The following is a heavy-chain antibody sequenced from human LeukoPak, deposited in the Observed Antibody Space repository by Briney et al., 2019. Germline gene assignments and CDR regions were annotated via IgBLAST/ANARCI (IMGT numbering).Heavy chain of an antibody. Sequence: GGSLRLSCAASGFTFSSYWMHWVRQAPGKGLVWVSRINSDGSSTSYADSVKGRFTISRDNAKNTLYLQMNSLRAEDTAVYYCATEEPFGELCYWGQGTLVTVSS. CDR3: ATEEPFGELCY. V-gene: IGHV3-74*01. CDR1: GFTFSSYW. D-gene: IGHD3-10*01. J-gene: IGHJ4*02. CDR2: INSDGSST.